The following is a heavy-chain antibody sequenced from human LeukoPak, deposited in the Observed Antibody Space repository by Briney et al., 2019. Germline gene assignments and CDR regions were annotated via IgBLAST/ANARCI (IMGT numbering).Heavy chain of an antibody. Sequence: PGGSLRLSCAASGFTVSSNYMSWVRQAPGKGLEWVSAISGSGGSTYYADSVKGRFTISRDNSKNTLYLQMNSLRAEDTAVYYCAKSFVTGTPNWFDPWGQGTLVTVSS. J-gene: IGHJ5*02. D-gene: IGHD1-7*01. CDR3: AKSFVTGTPNWFDP. CDR2: ISGSGGST. V-gene: IGHV3-23*01. CDR1: GFTVSSNY.